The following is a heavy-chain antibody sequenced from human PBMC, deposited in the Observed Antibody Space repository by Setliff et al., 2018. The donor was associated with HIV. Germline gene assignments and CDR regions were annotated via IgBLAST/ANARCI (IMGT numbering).Heavy chain of an antibody. CDR3: ARGPPFAY. V-gene: IGHV4-39*07. CDR1: GGSFIGSSFQ. J-gene: IGHJ4*02. CDR2: IAYSGTTMYT. Sequence: PSETPSLTCTVSGGSFIGSSFQSTWIRQTPGKGLEWIADIAYSGTTMYTNYNPSLESRVIVSEDTSRDQFFLKLTSVTADDTAIYYCARGPPFAYWGQGLLVTVSS.